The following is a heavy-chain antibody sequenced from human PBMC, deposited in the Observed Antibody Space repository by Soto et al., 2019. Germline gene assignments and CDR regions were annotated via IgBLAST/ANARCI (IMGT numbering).Heavy chain of an antibody. V-gene: IGHV2-5*01. CDR2: IYWNDDK. CDR3: AHRRISSGHDC. Sequence: QITLKESGPTLVKPTQTLTLTCSFSGFSLTTSGVGVGWIRQPPGKALEWLAVIYWNDDKRYSPSLKSRLTITKAPTKTQVHLTITNMDPVDTANDYCAHRRISSGHDCWGQGTLVTVSS. CDR1: GFSLTTSGVG. D-gene: IGHD2-15*01. J-gene: IGHJ4*02.